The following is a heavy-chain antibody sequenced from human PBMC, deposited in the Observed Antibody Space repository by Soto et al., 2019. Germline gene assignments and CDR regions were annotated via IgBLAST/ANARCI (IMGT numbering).Heavy chain of an antibody. D-gene: IGHD4-17*01. Sequence: GGSLRLSCAASGFTFSNYWMHWVRQAPGKGLVWVSRINSDGSSTSYADSVKGRFTISRDNAKKKLYLQMNSLRAEDTAVYYCARFPVTPGRYYFDYWGQGTLVTVSS. CDR1: GFTFSNYW. CDR2: INSDGSST. CDR3: ARFPVTPGRYYFDY. V-gene: IGHV3-74*01. J-gene: IGHJ4*02.